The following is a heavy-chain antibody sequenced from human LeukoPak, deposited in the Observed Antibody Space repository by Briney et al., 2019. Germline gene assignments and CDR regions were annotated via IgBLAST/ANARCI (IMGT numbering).Heavy chain of an antibody. CDR2: IYYSGST. D-gene: IGHD6-19*01. CDR1: GGSISSSSYY. J-gene: IGHJ5*02. CDR3: ARHDRRSGWYPNWFDP. V-gene: IGHV4-39*01. Sequence: SETLSLTCTVSGGSISSSSYYWGWIRQPPGKGLEWIGSIYYSGSTYYNPSPKSRVTISVDTSKNQFSLKLSSVTAADTAVYYCARHDRRSGWYPNWFDPWGQGTLVTVSS.